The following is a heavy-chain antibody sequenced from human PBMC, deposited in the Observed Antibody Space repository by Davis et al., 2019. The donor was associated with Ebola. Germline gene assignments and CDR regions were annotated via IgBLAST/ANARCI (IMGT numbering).Heavy chain of an antibody. D-gene: IGHD2-2*01. CDR3: ARQGRSKVVPAAYSPIDY. J-gene: IGHJ4*02. V-gene: IGHV5-51*01. Sequence: PGGSLRLSCKGSGYSFTSYWIGWVRHMPGKGLEWMGIIYPGDPDTRYSPSFQGQVTISADKSISTAYLQWDSLKSSDTAMYYCARQGRSKVVPAAYSPIDYWGQGTLVTVSS. CDR1: GYSFTSYW. CDR2: IYPGDPDT.